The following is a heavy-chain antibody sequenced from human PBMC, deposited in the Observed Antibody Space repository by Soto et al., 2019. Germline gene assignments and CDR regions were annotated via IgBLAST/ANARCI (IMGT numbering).Heavy chain of an antibody. CDR3: ARHSNRNYGLYYFDY. V-gene: IGHV4-59*08. CDR1: GVSVSSYY. J-gene: IGHJ4*02. Sequence: SETLSLTCTFSGVSVSSYYWIWIRQSPGKGLEWIGYIYYSGSTKYKPSLKSRVTMSVDTSKNQFSLKVSSATAADTAVYYCARHSNRNYGLYYFDYWGLGALVTVSS. CDR2: IYYSGST. D-gene: IGHD4-4*01.